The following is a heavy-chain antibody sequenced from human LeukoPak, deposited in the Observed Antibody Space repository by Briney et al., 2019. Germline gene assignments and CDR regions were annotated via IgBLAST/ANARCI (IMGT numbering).Heavy chain of an antibody. D-gene: IGHD1-14*01. Sequence: GGSLRLSCAASGFIFSNYYMGWVRQAPGKGLEWVANIQEDGSATYYVDSVKGRFTISRDNAKNSLDLQMNSLRAEDTAVYFCARRKEVQTTFDCWGQGTLVTVSS. J-gene: IGHJ4*02. V-gene: IGHV3-7*01. CDR3: ARRKEVQTTFDC. CDR2: IQEDGSAT. CDR1: GFIFSNYY.